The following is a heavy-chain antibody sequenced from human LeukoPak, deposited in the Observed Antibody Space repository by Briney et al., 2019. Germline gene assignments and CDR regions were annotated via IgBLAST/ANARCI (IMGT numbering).Heavy chain of an antibody. CDR2: IYYSGST. CDR1: GGSISSGDYY. Sequence: KTSETLSLTCTVSGGSISSGDYYWSWIRQPPGKGLEWIGYIYYSGSTYYNPSLKSRVTISVDTSKNQFSLKLSAVTAADTAVYYCASSPDSLKGGWGPFDYWGQGTLVTVSS. CDR3: ASSPDSLKGGWGPFDY. D-gene: IGHD1-26*01. J-gene: IGHJ4*02. V-gene: IGHV4-30-4*08.